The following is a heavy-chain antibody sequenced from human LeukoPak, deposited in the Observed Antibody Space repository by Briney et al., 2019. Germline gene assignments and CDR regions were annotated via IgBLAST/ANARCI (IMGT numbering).Heavy chain of an antibody. D-gene: IGHD3-10*01. J-gene: IGHJ5*01. V-gene: IGHV4-4*07. CDR3: ARDGRSGSSHWFDS. CDR2: FYTSGSP. Sequence: SETLSLTCTVSGDSIKSYSWSWIRQPAGKGLEWIGRFYTSGSPNYNPSLKSRVTMSLDTSKNQFSLRLISVTAADTAIYYCARDGRSGSSHWFDSWGQGTLVTVSS. CDR1: GDSIKSYS.